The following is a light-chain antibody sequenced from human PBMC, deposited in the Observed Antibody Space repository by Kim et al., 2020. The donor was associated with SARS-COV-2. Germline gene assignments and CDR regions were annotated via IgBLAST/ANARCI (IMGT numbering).Light chain of an antibody. CDR1: QGVSGY. J-gene: IGKJ4*01. V-gene: IGKV3-11*01. Sequence: LSPGERATLARRASQGVSGYVAWYQQKPSQAPRLLIDDASSRATGIPARCSGSGSGTDFTRTISSLAPEDFAVYYCQQRSNWPLAFGGGTRVEIK. CDR3: QQRSNWPLA. CDR2: DAS.